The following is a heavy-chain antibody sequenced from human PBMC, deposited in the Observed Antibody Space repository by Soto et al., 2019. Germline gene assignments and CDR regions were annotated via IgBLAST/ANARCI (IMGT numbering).Heavy chain of an antibody. Sequence: ASVKVSCKASGYTFTDYYIHWVRQAPGQGLEWMGWINAGNGDTKYSQKFQGRVTITRDTSASTAYMELSSLRSEDTAVYYCARDWARAEDVWGQGTMVTVSS. CDR3: ARDWARAEDV. V-gene: IGHV1-3*01. D-gene: IGHD7-27*01. CDR1: GYTFTDYY. J-gene: IGHJ6*02. CDR2: INAGNGDT.